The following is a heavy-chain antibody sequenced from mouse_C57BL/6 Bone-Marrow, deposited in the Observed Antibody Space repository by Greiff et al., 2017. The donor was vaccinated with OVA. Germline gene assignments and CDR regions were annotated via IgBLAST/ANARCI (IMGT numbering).Heavy chain of an antibody. CDR2: IYPSDSDT. D-gene: IGHD1-1*01. V-gene: IGHV1-61*01. J-gene: IGHJ3*01. CDR1: GYTFTSYW. CDR3: ARPVYYDGSTWLAY. Sequence: QVQLQQPGAELVRPGSSVKLSCKASGYTFTSYWMDWVTQRPGQGLEWIGNIYPSDSDTHYHHQFKDTATLTVDKSSSKAYMQLSSLTSEDAAVYYCARPVYYDGSTWLAYWGQGTLVTVSA.